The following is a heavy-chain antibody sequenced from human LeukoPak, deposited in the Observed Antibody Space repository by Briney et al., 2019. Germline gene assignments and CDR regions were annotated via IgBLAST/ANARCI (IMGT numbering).Heavy chain of an antibody. D-gene: IGHD5-12*01. CDR1: RGSISSYY. CDR3: ARYSGYDSYWYFDL. J-gene: IGHJ2*01. Sequence: PSEALSLTCTVSRGSISSYYWSWIRQPPGKGLEWIGYIYYSGGTNYNPSLKSRVTISVDTSKNQFSLKLSSVTAADTAVYYCARYSGYDSYWYFDLWGRGTLVTVSS. V-gene: IGHV4-59*08. CDR2: IYYSGGT.